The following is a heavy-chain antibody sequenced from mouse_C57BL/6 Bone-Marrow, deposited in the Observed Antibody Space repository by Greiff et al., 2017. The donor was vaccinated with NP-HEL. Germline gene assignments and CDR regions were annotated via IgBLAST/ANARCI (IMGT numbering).Heavy chain of an antibody. D-gene: IGHD2-2*01. CDR1: GFTFSDYG. Sequence: EVMLVESGGGLVKPGGSLKLSCAASGFTFSDYGMHWVRQAPEKGLEWVAYISSGSSTIYYADTVKGRFTISRDNAKNTLFLQMTSLRSEDTAMYYCARGRLRRGAMDYWGQGTSVTVSS. J-gene: IGHJ4*01. V-gene: IGHV5-17*01. CDR3: ARGRLRRGAMDY. CDR2: ISSGSSTI.